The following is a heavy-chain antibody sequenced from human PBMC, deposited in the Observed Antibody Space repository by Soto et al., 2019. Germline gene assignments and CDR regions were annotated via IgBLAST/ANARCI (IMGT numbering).Heavy chain of an antibody. J-gene: IGHJ4*02. V-gene: IGHV4-34*01. Sequence: SETLSLTCAVYGGSFSGYYWSWIRQPPGKGLEWIGEINHSGSTNYNPSLKSRVTISVATSKNQFSLKLSSVSAADTAVYYCARGPDYDILTGYYDYWGQGTLVTVSS. CDR2: INHSGST. CDR1: GGSFSGYY. D-gene: IGHD3-9*01. CDR3: ARGPDYDILTGYYDY.